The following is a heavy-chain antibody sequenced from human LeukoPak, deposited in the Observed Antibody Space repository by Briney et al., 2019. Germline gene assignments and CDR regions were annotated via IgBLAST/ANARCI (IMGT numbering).Heavy chain of an antibody. Sequence: ASVKVSCKASGYTFTGYYMHWVRQAPGQGLEWMGWTNPNSGGTNYAQKFQGRVTMTRDTSISTAYMELSRLRSDDTAVYYCATDYCSSTSCHVWGQGTLVTVSS. V-gene: IGHV1-2*02. D-gene: IGHD2-2*01. CDR3: ATDYCSSTSCHV. CDR1: GYTFTGYY. CDR2: TNPNSGGT. J-gene: IGHJ4*02.